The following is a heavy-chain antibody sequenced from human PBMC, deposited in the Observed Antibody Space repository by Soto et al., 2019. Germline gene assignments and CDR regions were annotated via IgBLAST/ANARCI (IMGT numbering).Heavy chain of an antibody. CDR1: GFTFSSYA. V-gene: IGHV3-23*01. D-gene: IGHD2-15*01. J-gene: IGHJ4*02. CDR2: ISGSGGST. Sequence: GGPLRLSCTASGFTFSSYAMSWVRQAPGKGLEWVSAISGSGGSTYYADSVKGRFTISRDNSKNTLYLQMNSLRAEDTAVYYCAKVGRGGYCSGGSCYDFDYWGQGTLVTISS. CDR3: AKVGRGGYCSGGSCYDFDY.